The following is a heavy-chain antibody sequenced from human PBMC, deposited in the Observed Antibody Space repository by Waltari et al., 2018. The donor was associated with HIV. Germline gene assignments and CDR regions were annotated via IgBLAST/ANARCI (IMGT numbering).Heavy chain of an antibody. CDR1: GGSISSHY. J-gene: IGHJ4*02. Sequence: QVQLQESGPGLVKPSETLLLTCTVSGGSISSHYWSWLRQPPGKGLECIGYIYDSGSTHYNPALKSRVTIAVDTSKKQISLKLSSVTAADTAVYYCARDFPFSHYYGSGSYFGSDYWGQGTQVTVSS. V-gene: IGHV4-59*11. CDR2: IYDSGST. CDR3: ARDFPFSHYYGSGSYFGSDY. D-gene: IGHD3-10*01.